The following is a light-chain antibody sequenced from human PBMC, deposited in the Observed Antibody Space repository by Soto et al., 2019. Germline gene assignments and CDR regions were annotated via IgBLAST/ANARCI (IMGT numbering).Light chain of an antibody. CDR3: GTWDTALTPLYV. CDR1: SSNIANNY. V-gene: IGLV1-51*01. J-gene: IGLJ1*01. CDR2: DND. Sequence: QSVLTQPPSVSAAPGQKVTISCSGGSSNIANNYVSWYQQLPGTAPKLLIYDNDQRPSGIPDRFSGSKSGTSATLGITGLQTGDEADYYCGTWDTALTPLYVFGTGTQLTVL.